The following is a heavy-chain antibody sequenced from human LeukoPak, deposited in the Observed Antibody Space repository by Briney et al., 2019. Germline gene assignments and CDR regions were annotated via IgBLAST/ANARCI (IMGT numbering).Heavy chain of an antibody. V-gene: IGHV3-21*04. J-gene: IGHJ4*02. CDR1: GFTFSSYS. Sequence: GGSLRLSCAASGFTFSSYSMNWVRQAPGKGLEWVSSISSSSSYIYYADSVKGRFTISRDNSKNTLYLQMNSLRAEDTAVYYCAKDAIIVGASFDYWGQGTLVTVSS. CDR3: AKDAIIVGASFDY. D-gene: IGHD1-26*01. CDR2: ISSSSSYI.